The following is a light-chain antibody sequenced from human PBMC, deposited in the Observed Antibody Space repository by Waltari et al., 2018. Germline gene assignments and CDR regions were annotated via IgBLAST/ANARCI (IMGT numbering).Light chain of an antibody. Sequence: EIVLTKSPATLSLSPGEGATLSCGASQSVSSSYLAWYQQKPGLAPRLLIYDASSRAPGIPDRFSGSGSGTDFTLTISRLEPEDVAVYYCQQYGSSPSFGGGTKVEIK. CDR2: DAS. J-gene: IGKJ4*01. CDR3: QQYGSSPS. CDR1: QSVSSSY. V-gene: IGKV3D-20*01.